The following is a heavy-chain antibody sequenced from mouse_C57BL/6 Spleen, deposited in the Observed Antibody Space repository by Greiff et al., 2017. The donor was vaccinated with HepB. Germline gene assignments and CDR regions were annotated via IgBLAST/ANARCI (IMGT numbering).Heavy chain of an antibody. CDR1: GFSLSTSGMG. V-gene: IGHV8-12*01. CDR3: AAGSNYVWFAY. J-gene: IGHJ3*01. Sequence: VKLMESGPGILQSSQTLSLTCSFSGFSLSTSGMGVSWIRQPSGKGLEWLAHIYWDDDKRYNPSLKSRLTISKDTSRNQVFLKITSVDTADTATYYCAAGSNYVWFAYWGQGTLVTVSA. CDR2: IYWDDDK. D-gene: IGHD2-5*01.